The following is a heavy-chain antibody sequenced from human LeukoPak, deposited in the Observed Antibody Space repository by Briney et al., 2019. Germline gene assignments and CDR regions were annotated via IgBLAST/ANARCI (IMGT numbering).Heavy chain of an antibody. J-gene: IGHJ6*03. D-gene: IGHD2-2*01. CDR1: GFTFSSYA. Sequence: PGGSLRLSCAASGFTFSSYAMSWVRQAPGKGLEWVSAISGSGCSTYYADSVKGRFTISRDNSKNTLYLQMNSLRAEDTAVYYCAKAGAYCSSTSCTYYYYYYYMDVWGKGTTVTVSS. CDR3: AKAGAYCSSTSCTYYYYYYYMDV. CDR2: ISGSGCST. V-gene: IGHV3-23*01.